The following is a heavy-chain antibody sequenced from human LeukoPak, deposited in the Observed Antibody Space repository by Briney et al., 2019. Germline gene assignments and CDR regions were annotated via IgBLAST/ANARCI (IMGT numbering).Heavy chain of an antibody. Sequence: GGSLRLSCAASGLTFSSYSMNWVRQAPGKGLEWVSSISSSSSYIYYADSVKGRFTISRDNAKNSLYLQMNSLRAEDTAVYYCARVGYYDSSGYGYWGQGTLVTVSS. CDR1: GLTFSSYS. CDR3: ARVGYYDSSGYGY. D-gene: IGHD3-22*01. V-gene: IGHV3-21*01. J-gene: IGHJ4*02. CDR2: ISSSSSYI.